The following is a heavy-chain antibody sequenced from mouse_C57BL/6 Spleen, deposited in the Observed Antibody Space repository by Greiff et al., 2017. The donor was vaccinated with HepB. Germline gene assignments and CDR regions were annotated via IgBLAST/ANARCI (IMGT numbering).Heavy chain of an antibody. Sequence: EVQLVESGGGLVKPGGSLKLSCAASGFTFSSYAMSWVRQTPEKRLEWVATISDGGSYTYYPDNVKGRFTISRDNAKNNLYLQMSHLKSEDTAMYYCARDSWGSSHWYFDVWGTGTTVTVSS. D-gene: IGHD1-1*01. J-gene: IGHJ1*03. CDR3: ARDSWGSSHWYFDV. V-gene: IGHV5-4*01. CDR2: ISDGGSYT. CDR1: GFTFSSYA.